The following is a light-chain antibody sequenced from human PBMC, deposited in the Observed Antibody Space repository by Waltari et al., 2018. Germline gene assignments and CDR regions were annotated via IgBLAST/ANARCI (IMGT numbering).Light chain of an antibody. CDR3: SSYTTGSTRYV. V-gene: IGLV2-14*03. CDR1: CSAIGAFNF. CDR2: DVN. J-gene: IGLJ1*01. Sequence: QSALTQPASVSGSPGQSINISCTGTCSAIGAFNFVSWYKKHPGKAPKVMIYDVNNRPSGVSSRFSGSKSGNTASLTISWLQAEDEADYYCSSYTTGSTRYVFGSGTKVTVL.